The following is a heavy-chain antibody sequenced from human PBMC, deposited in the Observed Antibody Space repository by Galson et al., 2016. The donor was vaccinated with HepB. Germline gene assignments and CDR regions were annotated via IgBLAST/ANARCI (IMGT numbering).Heavy chain of an antibody. CDR2: IKQGGSEK. CDR3: ATPDEGSGRIFDY. J-gene: IGHJ4*02. CDR1: GFTFTTYW. Sequence: SLRLSCAASGFTFTTYWMTWVRQAPGKGLGWVANIKQGGSEKYYVDSVKGRFTISRDNAKNSLYLQMNSLRAEDTAVYYCATPDEGSGRIFDYWGQGTLVTVSS. V-gene: IGHV3-7*03. D-gene: IGHD2-15*01.